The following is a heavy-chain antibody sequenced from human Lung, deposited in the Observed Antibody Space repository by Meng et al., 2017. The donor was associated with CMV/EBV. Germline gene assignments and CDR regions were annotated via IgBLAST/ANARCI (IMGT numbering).Heavy chain of an antibody. CDR3: ARDSPLDGYSLLDY. V-gene: IGHV7-4-1*02. CDR1: VYTFTSYA. J-gene: IGHJ4*02. CDR2: IDPNTGNP. D-gene: IGHD5-24*01. Sequence: LVQSGSELKQPGASVKVSCRPSVYTFTSYAINWVRQAPGQGPDWMGWIDPNTGNPTYDQGFTGRFVFSLDTSVSTAYLQINSLRADDTAVYYCARDSPLDGYSLLDYWGQGTLVTVSS.